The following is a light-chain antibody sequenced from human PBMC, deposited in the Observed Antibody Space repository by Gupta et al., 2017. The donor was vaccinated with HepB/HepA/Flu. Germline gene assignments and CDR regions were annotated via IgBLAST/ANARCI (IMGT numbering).Light chain of an antibody. V-gene: IGKV1-5*03. J-gene: IGKJ4*01. CDR2: KAS. CDR1: QSISSW. CDR3: QQYNSYPFT. Sequence: DIQLTHSPSTLSASVGDRVTFTCGASQSISSWLDWYQQKPGKAPNLLIYKASTLEGGVPARFSGSGSGTEFTLTISSLQPDDLATYHCQQYNSYPFTFGGGTKVEI.